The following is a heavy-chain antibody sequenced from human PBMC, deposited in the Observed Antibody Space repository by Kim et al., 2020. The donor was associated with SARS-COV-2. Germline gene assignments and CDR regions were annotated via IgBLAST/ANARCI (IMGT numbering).Heavy chain of an antibody. CDR2: ISAYNGNA. Sequence: ASVKVSCQASGYTITNYGVSWVRQAPGQGLEWMGWISAYNGNAKYAQKFQGRVTLTTDTYTNTAYMELRGLRSDDAAVYYCARENGGQARVGFSYTYGMDVWGQGTTVTVSS. D-gene: IGHD2-15*01. V-gene: IGHV1-18*01. CDR3: ARENGGQARVGFSYTYGMDV. J-gene: IGHJ6*02. CDR1: GYTITNYG.